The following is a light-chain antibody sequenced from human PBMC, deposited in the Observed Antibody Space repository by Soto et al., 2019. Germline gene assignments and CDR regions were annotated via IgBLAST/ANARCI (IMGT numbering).Light chain of an antibody. CDR2: DAS. CDR1: QSVSNK. V-gene: IGKV3-15*01. J-gene: IGKJ1*01. CDR3: QQYNSWPRA. Sequence: EIVMTQSAATLSFSPVERATLSCRASQSVSNKLAWYQQKPGQAPRLLIYDASTRATGIPARFSGSGSGTKFTLTISSLQSQDFAVYYCQQYNSWPRAFGQGTKVDI.